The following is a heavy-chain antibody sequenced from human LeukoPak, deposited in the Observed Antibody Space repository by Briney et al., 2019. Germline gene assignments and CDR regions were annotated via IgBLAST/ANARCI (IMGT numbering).Heavy chain of an antibody. CDR1: GFTFDDYW. CDR3: AKDPLPTRYCSGGSCSPFDY. CDR2: ISYDGSNK. D-gene: IGHD2-15*01. J-gene: IGHJ4*02. Sequence: GGSLRLSCGASGFTFDDYWMSWVRQAPGKGLEWVAVISYDGSNKYHADSVKGRFTISRDNSKNTLYLQMNSLRAEDTAVYYCAKDPLPTRYCSGGSCSPFDYWGQGTLVTVSS. V-gene: IGHV3-30*18.